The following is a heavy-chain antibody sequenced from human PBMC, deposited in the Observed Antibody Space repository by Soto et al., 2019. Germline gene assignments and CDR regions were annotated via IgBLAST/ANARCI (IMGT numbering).Heavy chain of an antibody. CDR3: ARVPYSGLDY. CDR2: INHSGST. D-gene: IGHD1-26*01. Sequence: QVQLQQWGAGLLKPSETLSLTCAVYGGSFSGYYWSWIRQPPGKGLEWIGEINHSGSTNYNPSLKSRVTISVDTSKNQFSLKLSSVTAADTAVYYCARVPYSGLDYWGQGTLVTVSS. J-gene: IGHJ4*02. V-gene: IGHV4-34*02. CDR1: GGSFSGYY.